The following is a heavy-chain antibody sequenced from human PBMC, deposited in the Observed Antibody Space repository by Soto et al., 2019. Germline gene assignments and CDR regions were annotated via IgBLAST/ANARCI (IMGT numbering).Heavy chain of an antibody. D-gene: IGHD3-22*01. CDR2: IIPIVDII. Sequence: QVQLVQSGAEVKRPGPSLKFSCKTSGGTSAPNTITWVRQAPGQGLEWMGRIIPIVDIINYAQRFQGRLTITADKSTSTSYMELSSLRSDDTAMYYCARDHNFDASGYSHWGQGTLVTVSS. J-gene: IGHJ4*02. CDR3: ARDHNFDASGYSH. V-gene: IGHV1-69*08. CDR1: GGTSAPNT.